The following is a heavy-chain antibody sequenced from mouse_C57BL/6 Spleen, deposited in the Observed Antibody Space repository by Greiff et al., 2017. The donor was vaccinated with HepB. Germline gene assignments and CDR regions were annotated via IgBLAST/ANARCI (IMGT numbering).Heavy chain of an antibody. CDR3: ARHAANWEDWYFDV. Sequence: DVMLVESGGGLVQPGESLKLSCESNEYEFPSHDMSWVRKTPEKRLELVAAINSDGGSTYYPDTMERRFIISRDNTKKPLYLQMSSLRSEDTALYYCARHAANWEDWYFDVWGTGTTVTVSS. V-gene: IGHV5-2*01. D-gene: IGHD4-1*01. J-gene: IGHJ1*03. CDR2: INSDGGST. CDR1: EYEFPSHD.